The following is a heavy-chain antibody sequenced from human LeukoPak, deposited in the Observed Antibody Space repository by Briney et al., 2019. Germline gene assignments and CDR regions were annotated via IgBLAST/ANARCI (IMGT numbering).Heavy chain of an antibody. CDR2: INPNSGGT. CDR1: GYTFTGYY. CDR3: ARGGPYYYDSSPFDY. J-gene: IGHJ4*02. Sequence: ASVKVSCKASGYTFTGYYMHWVRQAPGQGLEWMGWINPNSGGTNYAQKFQGRVTMTRDTSISTAYMELSRLRSDDTAVYYCARGGPYYYDSSPFDYWGQGTLVTVSS. D-gene: IGHD3-22*01. V-gene: IGHV1-2*02.